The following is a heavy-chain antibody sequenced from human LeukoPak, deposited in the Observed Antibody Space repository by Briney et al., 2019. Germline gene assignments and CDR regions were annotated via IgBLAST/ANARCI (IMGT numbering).Heavy chain of an antibody. CDR2: VSGSGGNT. CDR3: AKSLAVPGSPDY. Sequence: QPGGSLRLSCAASGFTFTNSAMTWVRQAPGKGLEWVSTVSGSGGNTYYADSVKGRFTISRDNSENTLYLQVNSLRAQDTAVYYCAKSLAVPGSPDYWGLGTLVTASS. V-gene: IGHV3-23*01. J-gene: IGHJ4*02. CDR1: GFTFTNSA. D-gene: IGHD6-19*01.